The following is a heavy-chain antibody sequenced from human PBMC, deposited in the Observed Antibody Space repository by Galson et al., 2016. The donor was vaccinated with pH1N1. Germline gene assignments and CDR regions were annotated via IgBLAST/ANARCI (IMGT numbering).Heavy chain of an antibody. V-gene: IGHV4-61*02. D-gene: IGHD1-7*01. CDR3: TSIIGTTQYYYYMDV. Sequence: LSLTCTVSGGSISSGSYYWSWIRQPAGKGLEWVGRIFTSGSTNYNPSLKSRVTISMDTSKNQFSLNLSSVTAADTAFYYCTSIIGTTQYYYYMDVGGKGTTVTVSS. CDR2: IFTSGST. J-gene: IGHJ6*03. CDR1: GGSISSGSYY.